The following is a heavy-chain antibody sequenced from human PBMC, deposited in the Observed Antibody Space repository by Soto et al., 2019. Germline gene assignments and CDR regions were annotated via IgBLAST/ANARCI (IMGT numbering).Heavy chain of an antibody. J-gene: IGHJ6*03. CDR2: IIPIFGTA. Sequence: QVQLVQSGAEVKKPGSSVKVSCKASGVTFSSYAISWVRQAPGQGLEWMGGIIPIFGTANYAQKFQGRVTITAVESTSTAYMELSSLRSEDTAVYYCARLLHSYYYYMDVWGKGTTVTVSS. CDR1: GVTFSSYA. D-gene: IGHD2-15*01. CDR3: ARLLHSYYYYMDV. V-gene: IGHV1-69*01.